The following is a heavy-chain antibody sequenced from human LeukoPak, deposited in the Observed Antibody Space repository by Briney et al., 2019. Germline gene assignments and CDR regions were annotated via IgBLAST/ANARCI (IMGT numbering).Heavy chain of an antibody. V-gene: IGHV3-21*01. Sequence: SGGSLRLSCAGSGFTFSSYSMNWVRQAPGKGLEWVSSISSSSSYIYYADSVKGRFTISRDNAKNSLYLQMNSLRAEDTAVYYCARGRIVGATDHDAFDIWGQGTMVTVSS. D-gene: IGHD1-26*01. CDR1: GFTFSSYS. CDR3: ARGRIVGATDHDAFDI. CDR2: ISSSSSYI. J-gene: IGHJ3*02.